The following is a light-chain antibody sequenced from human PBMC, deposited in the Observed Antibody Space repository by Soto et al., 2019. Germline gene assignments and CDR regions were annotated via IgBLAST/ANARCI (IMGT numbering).Light chain of an antibody. J-gene: IGKJ1*01. CDR1: QSISRF. V-gene: IGKV1-39*01. Sequence: IQMTQSPSSLSASIGDRVTITCRASQSISRFLNWYQQKPGKAPKLLIYGTSTLESGVPSRFSGSGSETDFSLTISSLQPEDFATYYCQQSYTFPWTFGAGAKVDIK. CDR3: QQSYTFPWT. CDR2: GTS.